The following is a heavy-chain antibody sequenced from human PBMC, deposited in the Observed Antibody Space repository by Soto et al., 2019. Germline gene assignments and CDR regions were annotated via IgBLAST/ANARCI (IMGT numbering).Heavy chain of an antibody. CDR3: AKDSGGSSWWSGSYYAMDV. CDR1: GFTFDDYT. D-gene: IGHD6-13*01. V-gene: IGHV3-43*01. Sequence: PGGSLRLSCAASGFTFDDYTMHWVRHAPGKGLEWVSLISWDGGTTYYADSVKGRFTISRDNSKTSLYLQMNSLRTEDTALYYCAKDSGGSSWWSGSYYAMDVWGQGTTVTVSS. J-gene: IGHJ6*02. CDR2: ISWDGGTT.